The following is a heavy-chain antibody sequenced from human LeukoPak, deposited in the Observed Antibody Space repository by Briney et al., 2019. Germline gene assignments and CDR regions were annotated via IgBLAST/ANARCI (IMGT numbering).Heavy chain of an antibody. CDR2: IKSKTDGGTT. D-gene: IGHD3-10*01. CDR1: GFTFSNAW. Sequence: GGSLRLSCAASGFTFSNAWMSWVRQAPGKGLEWVGRIKSKTDGGTTDYAAPVKGRFTISRDDSKNTLYLQMNSLKTEDTAVYYCTTDLISGSILYFDYWGQGTLVTVSS. CDR3: TTDLISGSILYFDY. J-gene: IGHJ4*02. V-gene: IGHV3-15*01.